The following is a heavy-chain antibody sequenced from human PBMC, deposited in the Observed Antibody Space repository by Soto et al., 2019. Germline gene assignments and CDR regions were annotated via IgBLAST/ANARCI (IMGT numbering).Heavy chain of an antibody. CDR2: IYYSGST. CDR3: ARVGYCSSTSCPNWFDP. V-gene: IGHV4-59*01. J-gene: IGHJ5*02. Sequence: SETLSLTCTVSGGSISSYYWSWIRQPPGKGLEWIGYIYYSGSTNYNPSLKSRVTISVDTSKNQFSLKLSSVTAADTAVYYCARVGYCSSTSCPNWFDPWGQGTLVTVSS. CDR1: GGSISSYY. D-gene: IGHD2-2*01.